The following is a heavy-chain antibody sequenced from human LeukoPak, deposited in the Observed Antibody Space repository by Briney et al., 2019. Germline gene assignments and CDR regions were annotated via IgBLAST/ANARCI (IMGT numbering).Heavy chain of an antibody. V-gene: IGHV1-2*02. CDR3: ARTREYYDILTGPDY. Sequence: ASVKVSCKASGYIFTGYYIHWVRQAPGQGLEWMGWINPNSGATNYAQKLQGRVTMTTDTSTSTAYMELRSLRSDDTAVYYCARTREYYDILTGPDYWGQGTLVTVSS. CDR1: GYIFTGYY. D-gene: IGHD3-9*01. CDR2: INPNSGAT. J-gene: IGHJ4*02.